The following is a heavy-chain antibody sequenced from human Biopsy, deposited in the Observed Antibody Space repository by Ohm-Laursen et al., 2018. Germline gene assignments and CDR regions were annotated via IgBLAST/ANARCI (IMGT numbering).Heavy chain of an antibody. V-gene: IGHV4-59*01. CDR1: GGSISGYH. Sequence: SETLSLTCAVSGGSISGYHWSWIRKSPGKGLEWLAYIFYTGGITSNPSLNGRATMSLDTSKNQFSLRLIYVTAADTAVYHCARMPHFDYWGQGILVTVSP. J-gene: IGHJ4*02. D-gene: IGHD2-2*01. CDR2: IFYTGGI. CDR3: ARMPHFDY.